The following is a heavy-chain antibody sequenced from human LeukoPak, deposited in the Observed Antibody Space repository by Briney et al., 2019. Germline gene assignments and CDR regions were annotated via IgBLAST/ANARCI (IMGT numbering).Heavy chain of an antibody. CDR3: ARGGVWSMDV. CDR1: GYTFNTYA. Sequence: GASVKVSCKASGYTFNTYAMNWVRQATGQGLEWMGWMNPNSGNTGYAQKFQGRVTMTRNTSISTAYMELSSLRSEDTAVYYCARGGVWSMDVWGKGTTVTISS. J-gene: IGHJ6*04. D-gene: IGHD3-10*01. CDR2: MNPNSGNT. V-gene: IGHV1-8*02.